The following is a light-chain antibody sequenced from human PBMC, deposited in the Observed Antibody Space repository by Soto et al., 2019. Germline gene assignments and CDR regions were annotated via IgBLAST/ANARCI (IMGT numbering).Light chain of an antibody. CDR1: RDVRDW. V-gene: IGKV1-12*01. CDR2: AAS. J-gene: IGKJ4*02. Sequence: DIEMTQSPSSVSASVGDTVTITCRASRDVRDWLAWYQQRPGTAPKVLIYAASTLQCGVPSRFSGSGSGTLFTLTISSLQPEDFATYYCQQANSFPLTFGGGTKVEIK. CDR3: QQANSFPLT.